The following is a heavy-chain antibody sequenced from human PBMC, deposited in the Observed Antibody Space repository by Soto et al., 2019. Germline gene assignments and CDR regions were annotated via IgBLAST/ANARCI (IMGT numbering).Heavy chain of an antibody. Sequence: GSLRLSCAGSGFTVTDNHMTWVRQAPGRGPEWVSTIYYNGNTFHADSVWGRFTISRDTSRNTLFLQMNSLRAEDTAVYYCARDYYKYYDSSGYYRSPAYWGQGTLVTVSS. J-gene: IGHJ4*02. CDR1: GFTVTDNH. CDR3: ARDYYKYYDSSGYYRSPAY. CDR2: IYYNGNT. V-gene: IGHV3-66*03. D-gene: IGHD3-22*01.